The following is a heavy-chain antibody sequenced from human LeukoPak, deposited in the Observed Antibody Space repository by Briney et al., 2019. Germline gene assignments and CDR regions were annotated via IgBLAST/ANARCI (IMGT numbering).Heavy chain of an antibody. V-gene: IGHV3-21*01. D-gene: IGHD1-26*01. J-gene: IGHJ4*02. CDR1: GFTFSSYA. CDR3: ARDRKVEPLPDK. Sequence: GGSLRLSCAASGFTFSSYAMSWVRQAPGKGLEWVASVSSTSFHIYYADSVKGRFAISRDNAKNSLYLQLNSLRAEDTAVHYCARDRKVEPLPDKWGQGILVTVSS. CDR2: VSSTSFHI.